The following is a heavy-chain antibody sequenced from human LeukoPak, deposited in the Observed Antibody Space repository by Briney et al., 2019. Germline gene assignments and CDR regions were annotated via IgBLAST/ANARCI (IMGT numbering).Heavy chain of an antibody. CDR1: GGTFSSYA. CDR3: AISGVGPTKEVDY. J-gene: IGHJ4*02. Sequence: GSSVNVSCQASGGTFSSYAISWVRQAPGQGLEWMGRIIPIFGTANYAQKFQGRVTITTDESKNTAYMELSSLRSEDTAVYYCAISGVGPTKEVDYWGQGTLVTVSS. CDR2: IIPIFGTA. V-gene: IGHV1-69*05. D-gene: IGHD3-10*01.